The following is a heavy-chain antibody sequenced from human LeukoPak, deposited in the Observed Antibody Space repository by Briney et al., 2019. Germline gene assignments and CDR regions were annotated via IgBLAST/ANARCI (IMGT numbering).Heavy chain of an antibody. Sequence: GGSLRLSCAASGFTFDDYAMHWVRQAPGKGLEWVSGISWNSGSIGYADSVKGRFTISRGNAKNSLYLQMNSLRAEDTALYYCAKDIGRGYSSGPGNWGQGTLVTVSS. CDR3: AKDIGRGYSSGPGN. D-gene: IGHD6-19*01. CDR1: GFTFDDYA. V-gene: IGHV3-9*01. J-gene: IGHJ4*02. CDR2: ISWNSGSI.